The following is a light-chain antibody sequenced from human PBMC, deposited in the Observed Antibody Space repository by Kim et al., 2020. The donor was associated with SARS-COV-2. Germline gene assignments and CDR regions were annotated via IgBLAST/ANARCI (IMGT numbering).Light chain of an antibody. CDR3: QHYGTSPAT. Sequence: CPGERATSACRASQGVSSSYLAWYQQKPGQAPRLLIYGASSRATGIPDRFSGSGSGTDFTLTISRLEPEDFAVYYCQHYGTSPATFGQGTRLEIK. CDR1: QGVSSSY. J-gene: IGKJ5*01. V-gene: IGKV3-20*01. CDR2: GAS.